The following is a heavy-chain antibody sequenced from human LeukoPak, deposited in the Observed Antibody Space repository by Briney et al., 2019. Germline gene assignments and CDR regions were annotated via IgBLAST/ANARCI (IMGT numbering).Heavy chain of an antibody. CDR2: IGSSSYTI. J-gene: IGHJ4*02. CDR3: ASSISSGWYLDY. V-gene: IGHV3-48*02. Sequence: GGSLRLSCAASGFTFSSYSMNWVRQAPGMGLEWVSYIGSSSYTIYYADSVKGRFTISRDTAKNSLYLQMNSLRDEDTAVYYCASSISSGWYLDYWGQGTLVTVSS. D-gene: IGHD6-19*01. CDR1: GFTFSSYS.